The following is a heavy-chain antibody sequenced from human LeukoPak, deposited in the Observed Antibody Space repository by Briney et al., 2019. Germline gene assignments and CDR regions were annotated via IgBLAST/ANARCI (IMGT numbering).Heavy chain of an antibody. D-gene: IGHD4-17*01. Sequence: ETLSLTCAVYGGSFSGYYWSWVRQAPGKGLEWVSVISDNGGNTYYADSVKGRFTISRDNSKNTLYLQMNSLRAEDTAIYYCAKRGTVTTFGHYDYWGQGTLVTVSS. CDR2: ISDNGGNT. V-gene: IGHV3-23*01. CDR1: GGSFSGYY. J-gene: IGHJ4*02. CDR3: AKRGTVTTFGHYDY.